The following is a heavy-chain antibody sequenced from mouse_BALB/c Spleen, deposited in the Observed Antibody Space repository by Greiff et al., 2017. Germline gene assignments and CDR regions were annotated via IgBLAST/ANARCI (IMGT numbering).Heavy chain of an antibody. CDR1: GYTFTSYG. D-gene: IGHD1-2*01. Sequence: EVQLQQSGTVLARPGASVKMSCKASGYTFTSYGMHWVKQRPGQGLEWMGAIYPGNSDTSYNQKFKGKAKLTAVTSTSTAYMELSSLTNEDSAVYYCTRSPITFYAMDYWGQGTSVTVSS. CDR2: IYPGNSDT. J-gene: IGHJ4*01. V-gene: IGHV1-5*01. CDR3: TRSPITFYAMDY.